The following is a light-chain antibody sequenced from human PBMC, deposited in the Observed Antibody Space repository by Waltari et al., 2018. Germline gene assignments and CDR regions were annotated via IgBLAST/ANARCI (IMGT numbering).Light chain of an antibody. CDR1: SSNIGSNY. Sequence: QSVLTQPPSASGTPGQRVTISCSGSSSNIGSNYVYWYQQLPGTAPKHLIYRNNQGPSGVPDRFSGSKSGTSASLAISRLRSEDEADYYCAAWDDSLSGVVFGGGTKLTVL. J-gene: IGLJ2*01. CDR2: RNN. V-gene: IGLV1-47*01. CDR3: AAWDDSLSGVV.